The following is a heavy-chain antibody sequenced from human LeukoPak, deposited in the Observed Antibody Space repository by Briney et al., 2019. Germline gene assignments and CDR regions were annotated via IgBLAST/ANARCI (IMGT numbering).Heavy chain of an antibody. V-gene: IGHV4-59*01. J-gene: IGHJ5*02. CDR3: ARARLFGWFDP. CDR2: IYYSGST. CDR1: GFTFSNAW. D-gene: IGHD3-22*01. Sequence: GSLRLSCAASGFTFSNAWMSWIRQPPGKGLEWIGYIYYSGSTNYNPSLKSRVTISVDTSKNQFSLKLSSVTAADTAVYYCARARLFGWFDPWGQGTLVTVSS.